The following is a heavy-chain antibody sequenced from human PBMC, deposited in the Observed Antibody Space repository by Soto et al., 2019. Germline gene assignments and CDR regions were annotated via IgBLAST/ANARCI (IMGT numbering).Heavy chain of an antibody. J-gene: IGHJ5*02. V-gene: IGHV4-39*01. D-gene: IGHD4-4*01. CDR2: IYYSGST. CDR1: GGSISSSSYY. CDR3: ASNYYSNYAKNWFDP. Sequence: KASETLSLTCTVSGGSISSSSYYWGWIRQPPGKGLEWIGSIYYSGSTYYNPSLKSRVTISVDTSKNQFSLKLSSVTAADTAVYYCASNYYSNYAKNWFDPWGQGTLVTVSS.